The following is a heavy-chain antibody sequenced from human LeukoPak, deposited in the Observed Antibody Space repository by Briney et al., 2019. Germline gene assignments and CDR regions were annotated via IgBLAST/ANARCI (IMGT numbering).Heavy chain of an antibody. V-gene: IGHV3-23*05. J-gene: IGHJ3*02. CDR3: AKAFREFGTSSSYSSFDT. CDR1: GFTFSSFA. Sequence: GGSLRLSCAASGFTFSSFALSWVRQAPGKGLEWVSGVSYTRIATYYADSVKGRFTISRDDSQNILYLQMNGLRAEDTAVYFCAKAFREFGTSSSYSSFDTWGQGTMVTVTS. D-gene: IGHD5-18*01. CDR2: VSYTRIAT.